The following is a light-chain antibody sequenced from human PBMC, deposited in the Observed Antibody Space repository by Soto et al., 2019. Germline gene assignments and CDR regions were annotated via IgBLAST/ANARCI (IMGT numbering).Light chain of an antibody. V-gene: IGKV1D-12*01. CDR3: QQANSFPYT. J-gene: IGKJ2*01. CDR2: AAS. CDR1: QDISSW. Sequence: DIQMTQSPSSVSASVGDRVTLTCRASQDISSWLAWYQQKPGKAPNLLIYAASSLQSGVPPRFSGSGFGTDFTLTISSLQPEDFATYFCQQANSFPYTFGQGTKLEIK.